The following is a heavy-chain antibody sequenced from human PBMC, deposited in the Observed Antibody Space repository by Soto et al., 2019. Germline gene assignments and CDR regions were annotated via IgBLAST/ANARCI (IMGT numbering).Heavy chain of an antibody. Sequence: EVQLVESGGGLVQPGGSLRLSCSASEFPVSTTYMSWVRQAPGKGLECVAIIFANDNAYYGDSVKGRFTISRRNSRSTLFLQMTTLAPEDTAVYYCVRALGDGYTSPWGQGTLVTVSS. D-gene: IGHD5-18*01. CDR2: IFANDNA. CDR1: EFPVSTTY. CDR3: VRALGDGYTSP. V-gene: IGHV3-53*04. J-gene: IGHJ5*02.